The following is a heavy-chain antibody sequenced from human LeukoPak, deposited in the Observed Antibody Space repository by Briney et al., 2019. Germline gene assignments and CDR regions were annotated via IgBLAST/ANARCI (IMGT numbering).Heavy chain of an antibody. CDR3: AKGTKAHVLTAYMRDRWFDP. Sequence: GGSLRLSCAASGFTFSSYGMSWVRQAPGKGLEWVSGISGSGGRTYYADSVKGRFTISRDDSKNTLYLQVNSLRAEDTAVYYCAKGTKAHVLTAYMRDRWFDPWGQGTLVTVSS. CDR1: GFTFSSYG. D-gene: IGHD3-9*01. CDR2: ISGSGGRT. V-gene: IGHV3-23*01. J-gene: IGHJ5*02.